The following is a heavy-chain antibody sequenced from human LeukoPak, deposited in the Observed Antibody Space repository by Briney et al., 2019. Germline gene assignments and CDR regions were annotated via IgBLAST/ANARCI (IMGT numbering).Heavy chain of an antibody. V-gene: IGHV4-31*03. CDR2: IYYSGST. CDR1: GGSVSSDNYY. CDR3: AREGGSGYSYYFDY. D-gene: IGHD3-22*01. J-gene: IGHJ4*02. Sequence: SETLSLTCTVSGGSVSSDNYYWSWIRQPPGKGLEWIGYIYYSGSTYYNPSLKSRVTISVDTSKNQFSLKLSSVTAADTAVYYCAREGGSGYSYYFDYWGQGTLVTVSS.